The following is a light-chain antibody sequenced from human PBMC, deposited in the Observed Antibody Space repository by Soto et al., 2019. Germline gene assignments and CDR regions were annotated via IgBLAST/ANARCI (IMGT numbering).Light chain of an antibody. CDR2: QVS. CDR1: SSDVGNYNY. J-gene: IGLJ2*01. V-gene: IGLV2-14*01. CDR3: SSYTTSTTVV. Sequence: QSVLTQPASVSGSPGQSITISCTGTSSDVGNYNYVSWYQQHPGKAPKLMFYQVSNRPSGVSNRFSGSKSGNTASLTISGLQAEDEADYYCSSYTTSTTVVFGGGTKVTVL.